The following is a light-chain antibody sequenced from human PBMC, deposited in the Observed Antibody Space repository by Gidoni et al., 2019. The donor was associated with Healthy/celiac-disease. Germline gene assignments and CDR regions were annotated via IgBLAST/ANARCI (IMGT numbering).Light chain of an antibody. Sequence: SYVLTPPPSVSVAPGKTARITCGGNNIGSKSVPWYQQQPGQAPVLVIYYDSDRPPGIPERFSGSNSGNTATLTISRVEDGDEADYYCQVWDSSSDHVVFGGGTKLTVL. V-gene: IGLV3-21*04. CDR1: NIGSKS. CDR2: YDS. J-gene: IGLJ2*01. CDR3: QVWDSSSDHVV.